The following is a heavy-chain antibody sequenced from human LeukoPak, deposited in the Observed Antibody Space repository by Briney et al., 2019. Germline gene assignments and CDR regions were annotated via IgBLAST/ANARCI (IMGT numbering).Heavy chain of an antibody. J-gene: IGHJ4*02. D-gene: IGHD2-15*01. V-gene: IGHV3-7*04. CDR1: GITFSRSW. CDR2: IKEDGSEK. CDR3: ARDRGGRTGLDD. Sequence: GGSLRLSCAASGITFSRSWVSWVRQAPGKGLEWVAFIKEDGSEKYYVDSVKGRFTISRDNAENSLYLQMNSLRAEDTAVYYCARDRGGRTGLDDWGQGTLVTVSS.